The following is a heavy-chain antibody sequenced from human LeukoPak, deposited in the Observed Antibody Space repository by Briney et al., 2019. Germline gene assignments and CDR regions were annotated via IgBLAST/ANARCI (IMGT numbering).Heavy chain of an antibody. Sequence: GGSLRLSCAASGFTFSSYWMSWVRQAPGKGLEWVANIKQDGSEKYYVDSVEGRFTISRDNAKNSLFLQMNSLRAEDTAVYYCARYCSGGSCLFYYYGMDVWSQGTTVAVSS. CDR2: IKQDGSEK. CDR1: GFTFSSYW. CDR3: ARYCSGGSCLFYYYGMDV. D-gene: IGHD2-15*01. V-gene: IGHV3-7*01. J-gene: IGHJ6*02.